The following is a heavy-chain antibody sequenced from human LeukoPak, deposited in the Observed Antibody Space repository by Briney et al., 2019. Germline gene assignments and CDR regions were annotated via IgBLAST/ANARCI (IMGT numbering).Heavy chain of an antibody. CDR2: IKQDGSEK. CDR3: ARGVNYDFWSGSADWFDP. J-gene: IGHJ5*02. V-gene: IGHV3-7*01. Sequence: GGSLRLSCAASGFTFSSYWMSWVRQAPGKGLEWVANIKQDGSEKYYVDSVKGRFTISRDNAKNSLYLQMNSLRAEDTAVYYCARGVNYDFWSGSADWFDPWGQGTLVTVSS. D-gene: IGHD3-3*01. CDR1: GFTFSSYW.